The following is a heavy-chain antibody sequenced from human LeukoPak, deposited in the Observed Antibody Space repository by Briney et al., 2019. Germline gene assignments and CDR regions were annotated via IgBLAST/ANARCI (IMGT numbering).Heavy chain of an antibody. J-gene: IGHJ4*02. CDR1: GFTFSTYW. CDR2: IKQDGSRF. CDR3: ARDRGVYYDTSGMAGD. V-gene: IGHV3-7*01. Sequence: GGSLRLSCAASGFTFSTYWMSWVRQAPGKGLEWVANIKQDGSRFFYVDSVKGRFTISRDNAKNSLYLQMNSLRAEDTAVYYCARDRGVYYDTSGMAGDWGQGTQVTVSS. D-gene: IGHD3-22*01.